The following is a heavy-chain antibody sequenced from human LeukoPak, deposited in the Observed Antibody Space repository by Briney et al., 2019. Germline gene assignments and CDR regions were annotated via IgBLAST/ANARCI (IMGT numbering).Heavy chain of an antibody. D-gene: IGHD2-21*01. CDR1: GFTFSSYA. V-gene: IGHV3-23*01. CDR2: ISGSGGST. Sequence: GGSLRLSXAASGFTFSSYAMSWVRQAPGKGLEWVSAISGSGGSTYYADSVKGRFTISRDNSKNTLYLQMNSLRAEDTAVYYCAKARTMNPPAYCGGDCYLDYWGQGTLVTVSS. J-gene: IGHJ4*02. CDR3: AKARTMNPPAYCGGDCYLDY.